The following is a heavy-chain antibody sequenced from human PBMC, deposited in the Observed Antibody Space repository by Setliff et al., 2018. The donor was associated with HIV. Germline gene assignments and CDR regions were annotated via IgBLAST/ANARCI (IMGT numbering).Heavy chain of an antibody. CDR1: GFTFSSYG. Sequence: GGSLRLSCAASGFTFSSYGMHWVRQAPGKGLEWVAFIRYDGSNKYYADSVKGRFTISRDNAKNTVYLQMNSLRPGDTAVYYCATLWMRGGYFDTWGQGTLVTVSS. J-gene: IGHJ4*02. CDR2: IRYDGSNK. D-gene: IGHD2-15*01. CDR3: ATLWMRGGYFDT. V-gene: IGHV3-30*02.